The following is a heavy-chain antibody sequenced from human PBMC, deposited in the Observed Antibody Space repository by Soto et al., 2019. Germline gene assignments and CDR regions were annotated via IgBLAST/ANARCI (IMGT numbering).Heavy chain of an antibody. V-gene: IGHV3-48*03. Sequence: PGGSLRLSCAVSGFTFSSYEMNWVRQVPGKGLEWVSYIGTSGKTIYYADSVRGRFTISRDNAKNSLYLQMNSLRAEDTAVYFCARDPAIYSGKFDYGLDVWGRGTTVTVSS. J-gene: IGHJ6*02. CDR3: ARDPAIYSGKFDYGLDV. CDR2: IGTSGKTI. CDR1: GFTFSSYE. D-gene: IGHD4-4*01.